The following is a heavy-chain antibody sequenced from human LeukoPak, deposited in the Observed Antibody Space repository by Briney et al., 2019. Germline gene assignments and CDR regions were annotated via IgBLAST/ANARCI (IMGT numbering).Heavy chain of an antibody. Sequence: GGSLRLSCAASGFTFSSYSMNWVRQAPGKGLEWVSSISSSSSYIYYADSVKGRFTISRDNAKNSLYLQMNSLRAEDTAVYYCARVPGLLEWLLSPSDYWGQGTLVTVSS. J-gene: IGHJ4*02. CDR3: ARVPGLLEWLLSPSDY. CDR1: GFTFSSYS. D-gene: IGHD3-3*01. V-gene: IGHV3-21*01. CDR2: ISSSSSYI.